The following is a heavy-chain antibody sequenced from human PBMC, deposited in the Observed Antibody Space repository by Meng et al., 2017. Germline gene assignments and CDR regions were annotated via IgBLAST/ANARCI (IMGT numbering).Heavy chain of an antibody. CDR2: IYYSGST. V-gene: IGHV4-39*07. J-gene: IGHJ5*02. CDR3: ARICYDSSGYSPYNWFDP. CDR1: GGSISSRSYY. D-gene: IGHD3-22*01. Sequence: LRRQESGQGVLKPSETLSLTCTVSGGSISSRSYYWGWIRQPPGKGLEWIGSIYYSGSTYYNPSLKSRVTISVDTSKNQFSLKLSSVTAADTAVYYCARICYDSSGYSPYNWFDPWGQGTLVTVSS.